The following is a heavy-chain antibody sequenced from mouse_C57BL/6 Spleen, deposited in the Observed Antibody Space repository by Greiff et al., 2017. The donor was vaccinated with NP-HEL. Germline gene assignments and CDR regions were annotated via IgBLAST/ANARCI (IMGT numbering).Heavy chain of an antibody. D-gene: IGHD1-1*01. V-gene: IGHV1-18*01. CDR1: GYTFTDYN. CDR2: INPNNGGT. CDR3: ARYYYGSSPLAMDY. J-gene: IGHJ4*01. Sequence: VQLQQSGPELVKPGASVKIPCKASGYTFTDYNMDWVKQSHGKSLEWIGDINPNNGGTIYNQKFKGKATLTVDKSSSTAYMELRSLTSEDTAVYYCARYYYGSSPLAMDYWGQGTSVTVSS.